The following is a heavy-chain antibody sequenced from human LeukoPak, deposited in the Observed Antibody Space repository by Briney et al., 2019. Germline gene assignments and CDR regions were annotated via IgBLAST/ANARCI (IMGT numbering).Heavy chain of an antibody. CDR1: GGSISSYY. CDR2: IYISGST. D-gene: IGHD1-1*01. Sequence: PSETLSLTCTVAGGSISSYYWSWIRQPAGKGLEWIGRIYISGSTNYNPSLKSRVTMSVDTSKNQFSLKLSSVTAADTAVYYCARDRGTWNDDGFDYWGQGTLVTVSS. V-gene: IGHV4-4*07. J-gene: IGHJ4*02. CDR3: ARDRGTWNDDGFDY.